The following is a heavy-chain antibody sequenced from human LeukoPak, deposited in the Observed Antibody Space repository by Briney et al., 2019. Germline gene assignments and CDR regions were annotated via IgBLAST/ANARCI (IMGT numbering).Heavy chain of an antibody. CDR2: ISSSTSYM. V-gene: IGHV3-21*01. CDR3: ARVESGSYYVFDY. D-gene: IGHD1-26*01. Sequence: GGSLRLSCAASGFTFSSYSMNWVRQAPGKGLEWVSSISSSTSYMYYADSVKGRFTISRDNAKNSLYLQMNSLRADDTAVYYCARVESGSYYVFDYWGQGTLVTVSS. J-gene: IGHJ4*02. CDR1: GFTFSSYS.